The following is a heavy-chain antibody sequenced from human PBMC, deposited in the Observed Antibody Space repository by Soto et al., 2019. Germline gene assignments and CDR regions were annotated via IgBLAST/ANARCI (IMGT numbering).Heavy chain of an antibody. D-gene: IGHD4-17*01. Sequence: PSETLSLTCTVSGGSISSGGYYWNWIRQHPGKGLEWIGYIYYSGSTYYNPSLKSRVTISVDTSKNQFSLKLSSVTAADTAVYYCARAHYGDYGYGMDVWGQGTTVTVSS. J-gene: IGHJ6*02. CDR2: IYYSGST. V-gene: IGHV4-31*03. CDR1: GGSISSGGYY. CDR3: ARAHYGDYGYGMDV.